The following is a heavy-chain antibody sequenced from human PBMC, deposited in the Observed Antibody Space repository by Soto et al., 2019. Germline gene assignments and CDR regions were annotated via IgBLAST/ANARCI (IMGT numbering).Heavy chain of an antibody. D-gene: IGHD3-10*01. V-gene: IGHV3-48*04. CDR3: VRDAIGDFPNDH. J-gene: IGHJ4*02. CDR2: ISGSGGST. CDR1: GFTFSIYS. Sequence: GGSLRLSCAASGFTFSIYSMNWVRQAPGKGLEWVSAISGSGGSTYYADSVKGRFTISRDNAKNTLDLQMNSLRAEDTAVYYCVRDAIGDFPNDHWGQGTLVTVSS.